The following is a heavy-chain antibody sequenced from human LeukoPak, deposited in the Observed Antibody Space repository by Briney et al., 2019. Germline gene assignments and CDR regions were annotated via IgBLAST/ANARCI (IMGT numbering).Heavy chain of an antibody. V-gene: IGHV4-30-2*01. D-gene: IGHD6-13*01. CDR3: ARDQGEWSEAGSAFDI. CDR2: IYHSGST. Sequence: SDTLSLTCTVSGGSISSGGYYWSWIRQPPGKGLEWIGYIYHSGSTYYNPSLKSRVTISVDRSKNQFSLKLSSVTAADTAVYYCARDQGEWSEAGSAFDIWGQGTMVTVSS. J-gene: IGHJ3*02. CDR1: GGSISSGGYY.